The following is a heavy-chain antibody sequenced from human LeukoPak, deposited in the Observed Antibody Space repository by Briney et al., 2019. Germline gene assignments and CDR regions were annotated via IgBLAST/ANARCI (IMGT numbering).Heavy chain of an antibody. CDR1: GGSISSYY. Sequence: TSETLSLTCTVSGGSISSYYWSWIRQPPGKGLEWIGYIYYSGSTNYNPSLKSRVTISVDTSKNQFSLKLSSVTAADTAVYYCARHGDGGYFDYWGQGTLVTVSS. V-gene: IGHV4-59*08. CDR3: ARHGDGGYFDY. D-gene: IGHD7-27*01. CDR2: IYYSGST. J-gene: IGHJ4*02.